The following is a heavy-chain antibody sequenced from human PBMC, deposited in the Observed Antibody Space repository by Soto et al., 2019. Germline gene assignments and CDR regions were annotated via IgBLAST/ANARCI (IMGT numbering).Heavy chain of an antibody. J-gene: IGHJ4*02. V-gene: IGHV1-69*13. CDR1: GGTFSSYA. D-gene: IGHD3-9*01. Sequence: SVKVSCKASGGTFSSYAISWVRQAPGQGLEWMGGIIPIFGTANYAQKFQGRVTITADESTSTAYMELSSLRSEDTAVYYCARNYDILTGYDYRGQGTLVTVSS. CDR3: ARNYDILTGYDY. CDR2: IIPIFGTA.